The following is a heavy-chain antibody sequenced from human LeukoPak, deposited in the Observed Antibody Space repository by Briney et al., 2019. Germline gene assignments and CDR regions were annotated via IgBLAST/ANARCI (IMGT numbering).Heavy chain of an antibody. Sequence: PSETLSLTCTVSGGSISSGSYYWSWIRQPAGKGLEWIGRIYTSGSTNYNPSLKSRVTISVDTPKNQFSLKLSSVTAADTAVYYCARGGPPNGPFDYWGQGTLVTVSS. CDR1: GGSISSGSYY. D-gene: IGHD1-1*01. J-gene: IGHJ4*02. CDR2: IYTSGST. V-gene: IGHV4-61*02. CDR3: ARGGPPNGPFDY.